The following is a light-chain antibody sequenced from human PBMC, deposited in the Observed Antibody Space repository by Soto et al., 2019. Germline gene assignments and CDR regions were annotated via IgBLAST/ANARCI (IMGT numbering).Light chain of an antibody. Sequence: EVVLTQSPGTLSLSPGERATLSCRASPSVRVSYLAWYQQKPGQAPRLIVSGTSNRAAGIPDRFSGSGSGSDFTLTISRLEPEDFAVYYCQQYGSSPRTFGQGTKLEIK. CDR1: PSVRVSY. CDR3: QQYGSSPRT. CDR2: GTS. J-gene: IGKJ2*01. V-gene: IGKV3-20*01.